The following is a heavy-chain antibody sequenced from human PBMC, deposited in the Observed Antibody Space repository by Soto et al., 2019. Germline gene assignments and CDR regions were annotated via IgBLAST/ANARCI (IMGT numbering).Heavy chain of an antibody. CDR1: GYTFTRYG. CDR2: ISAHNGNT. V-gene: IGHV1-18*01. D-gene: IGHD1-1*01. Sequence: QVHLVQSGAEVKKPGASVKVSWKASGYTFTRYGITWVRQAPGQGLEWMGWISAHNGNTDYAQKLQGRVIVTRDTSTSTAYMELRRLISDDTAVYYCARGRYGDYWGQGALVTVSS. J-gene: IGHJ4*02. CDR3: ARGRYGDY.